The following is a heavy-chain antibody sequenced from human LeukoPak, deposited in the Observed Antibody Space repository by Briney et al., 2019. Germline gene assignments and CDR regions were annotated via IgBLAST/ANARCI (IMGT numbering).Heavy chain of an antibody. J-gene: IGHJ4*02. D-gene: IGHD3-22*01. CDR2: IFGTTGST. CDR1: GFTFRSYA. V-gene: IGHV3-23*01. Sequence: GGSLRLSCVASGFTFRSYAMSWVRQAPGKGLDWGSSIFGTTGSTYYADSVKGRVTISRDNSRNTVYLEMNSLRAEDTAVYYCAKDRTYYSDFSAYYFSPPLQQYWGQGTLVTVSS. CDR3: AKDRTYYSDFSAYYFSPPLQQY.